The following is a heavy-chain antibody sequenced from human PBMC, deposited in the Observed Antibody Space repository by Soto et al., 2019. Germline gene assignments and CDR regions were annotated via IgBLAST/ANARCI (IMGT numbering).Heavy chain of an antibody. J-gene: IGHJ5*02. CDR1: GYTFTGYY. V-gene: IGHV1-2*02. CDR3: AADYDSSGYYRYNWFDP. Sequence: EASVKVSCKASGYTFTGYYMHWVRQAPGQGLEWMGWINPNSGGTNYAQKFQGRVTMTRDTSISTAYMELSRLRSDDTAVYYCAADYDSSGYYRYNWFDPWGQGTQVTVSS. D-gene: IGHD3-22*01. CDR2: INPNSGGT.